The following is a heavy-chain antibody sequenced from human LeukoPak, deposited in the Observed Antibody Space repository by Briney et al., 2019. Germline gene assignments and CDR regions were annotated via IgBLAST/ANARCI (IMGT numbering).Heavy chain of an antibody. CDR1: GGSFSGYD. Sequence: SETLSLTCAVYGGSFSGYDWSWIRQPPGKGLEWIGEINHSGSTNYNPSLKSRVTISVDTSKNQFSLKLSSVTAADTAVYYCARVTGDSSGYYYFDYWGQGSLVTVSS. J-gene: IGHJ4*02. V-gene: IGHV4-34*01. CDR2: INHSGST. CDR3: ARVTGDSSGYYYFDY. D-gene: IGHD3-22*01.